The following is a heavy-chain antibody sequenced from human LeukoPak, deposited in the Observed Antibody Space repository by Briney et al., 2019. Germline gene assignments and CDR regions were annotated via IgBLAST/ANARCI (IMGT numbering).Heavy chain of an antibody. CDR2: INSDGSST. V-gene: IGHV3-74*01. CDR3: ARGGYYYDSSGYYPLDI. Sequence: GGSLRLSCAASGFTFSTYWMHWVRHAPGKGVVWFSRINSDGSSTNYADSVKGRFTISRDNAKNTLYVQMNSLRAEDTAVYYCARGGYYYDSSGYYPLDIWGQGTMVTVSS. D-gene: IGHD3-22*01. CDR1: GFTFSTYW. J-gene: IGHJ3*02.